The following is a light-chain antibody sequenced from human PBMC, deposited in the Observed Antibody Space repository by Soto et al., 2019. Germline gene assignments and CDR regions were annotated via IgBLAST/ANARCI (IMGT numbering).Light chain of an antibody. CDR3: QQSYGTPYT. CDR2: RAS. J-gene: IGKJ2*01. Sequence: GARVTITCRASQAINNNLNWYQQKLGKAPELLIYRASTLQSGVPSRFSGSGSGTDFTLTISSLEHEDFGTYYCQQSYGTPYTFGQGPRWIS. V-gene: IGKV1-39*01. CDR1: QAINNN.